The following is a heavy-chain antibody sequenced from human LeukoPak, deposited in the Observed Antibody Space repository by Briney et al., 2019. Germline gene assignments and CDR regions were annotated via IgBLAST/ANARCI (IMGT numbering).Heavy chain of an antibody. V-gene: IGHV1-69*01. D-gene: IGHD3-22*01. Sequence: SVKVSCKASGGTFSSYAISWVLQAPGQGLEWMGGIIPIFGTANYAQKFQGRVTITADESTSTAYMELSSLRSEDTAVYYCARESLYYDSSGYYSGHFDYWGQGTLVTVSS. CDR3: ARESLYYDSSGYYSGHFDY. CDR1: GGTFSSYA. CDR2: IIPIFGTA. J-gene: IGHJ4*02.